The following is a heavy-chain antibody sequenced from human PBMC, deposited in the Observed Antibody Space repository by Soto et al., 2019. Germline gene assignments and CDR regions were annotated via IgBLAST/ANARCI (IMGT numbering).Heavy chain of an antibody. Sequence: QVQLEESGPGLVKPSETLSLACSVSGASVTTYYWNWIRQPPGKRLEWIGHMYYGGNTDYNPSLKGRVSFSVDTSKNQFSLNLTSLTAADTAVYYCATGRGAYATPYWGQGILVVVSS. V-gene: IGHV4-59*02. D-gene: IGHD5-12*01. CDR1: GASVTTYY. CDR2: MYYGGNT. J-gene: IGHJ4*02. CDR3: ATGRGAYATPY.